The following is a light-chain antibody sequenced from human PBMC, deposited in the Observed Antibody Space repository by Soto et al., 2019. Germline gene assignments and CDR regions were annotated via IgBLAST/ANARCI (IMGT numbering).Light chain of an antibody. CDR2: EVT. V-gene: IGLV2-8*01. CDR3: SSYAGNNDLV. J-gene: IGLJ3*02. Sequence: QSALTQPPSASGSPGQSVTISCTGTSSDVGAYNSVSWYQQHPGKAPQLMMYEVTKRPSGVPDRFSGSKSGNSASLTVSGLQAEDEADYFCSSYAGNNDLVFGGGTKLTVL. CDR1: SSDVGAYNS.